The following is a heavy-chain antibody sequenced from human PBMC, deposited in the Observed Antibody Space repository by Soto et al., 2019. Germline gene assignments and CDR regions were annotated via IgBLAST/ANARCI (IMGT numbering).Heavy chain of an antibody. V-gene: IGHV1-2*02. Sequence: QGQLVQSGAAVKEPGASVKVSCKASGYTFTAYYLHWVRQAPGQGLEWMGWISPNSKGANYAQKFQGRVTMTTDTPTSTAYMELSTLTSDATAVYYCAREGIVGGVDLWGQGTLVTVSS. CDR1: GYTFTAYY. CDR3: AREGIVGGVDL. CDR2: ISPNSKGA. D-gene: IGHD1-26*01. J-gene: IGHJ5*02.